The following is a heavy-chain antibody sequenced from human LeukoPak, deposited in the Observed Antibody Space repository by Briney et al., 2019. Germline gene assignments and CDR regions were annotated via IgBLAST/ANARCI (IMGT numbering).Heavy chain of an antibody. J-gene: IGHJ4*02. Sequence: GGSLRLSCAASGFTFSSYAMSWVRQAPGKGLEWVSVIYSGGSTYYADSVKGRFTISRDNSKNTLYLQMNSLRAEDTAVYYCARGRDSGWYYFDYWGQGTLVTVSS. CDR2: IYSGGST. V-gene: IGHV3-53*01. CDR3: ARGRDSGWYYFDY. CDR1: GFTFSSYA. D-gene: IGHD6-19*01.